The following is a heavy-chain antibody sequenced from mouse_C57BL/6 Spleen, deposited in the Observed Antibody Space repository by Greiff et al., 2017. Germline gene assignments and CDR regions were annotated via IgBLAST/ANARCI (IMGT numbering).Heavy chain of an antibody. CDR1: GYTFTSYW. Sequence: QVQLQQSGAELVRPGSSVKLSCKASGYTFTSYWMHWVKQRPIQGLEWIGNIDPSDSETHYNQKFKDKATLTVDKSSSTAYMQLSSLTSEDSAVYYCARHSNLYFDVWGTGTTVTVSS. D-gene: IGHD2-5*01. CDR3: ARHSNLYFDV. CDR2: IDPSDSET. J-gene: IGHJ1*03. V-gene: IGHV1-52*01.